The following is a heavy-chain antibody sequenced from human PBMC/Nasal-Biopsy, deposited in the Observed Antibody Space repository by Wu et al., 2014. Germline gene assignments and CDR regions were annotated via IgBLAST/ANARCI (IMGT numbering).Heavy chain of an antibody. D-gene: IGHD2/OR15-2a*01. V-gene: IGHV2-70*11. Sequence: ALVKPTQTLTLTCTISGFSLSTSGMCVSWIRQPPGKALEWLARIDWDDDKSYSTSLKTRLTISKDTSKNQVVLTMTNMDPVDTATYYCARTQYGPLGAFDIWGQGTTVTVSS. CDR2: IDWDDDK. CDR3: ARTQYGPLGAFDI. CDR1: GFSLSTSGMC. J-gene: IGHJ3*02.